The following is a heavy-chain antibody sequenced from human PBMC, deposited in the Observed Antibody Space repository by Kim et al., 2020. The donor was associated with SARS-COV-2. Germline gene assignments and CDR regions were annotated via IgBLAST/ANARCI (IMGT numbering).Heavy chain of an antibody. D-gene: IGHD2-15*01. CDR2: ISYDGSNK. J-gene: IGHJ6*02. Sequence: GGSLRLSCAASGFTLSPYGMHWVRQAPGKGLEWVALISYDGSNKYYADSVKGRFTISRDNSKNTLYLQMNSLRAEDTAVYYCARVGSVVADIMGGYCSGGSRYCYYDMDVWGQGTTVTVSS. V-gene: IGHV3-33*05. CDR3: ARVGSVVADIMGGYCSGGSRYCYYDMDV. CDR1: GFTLSPYG.